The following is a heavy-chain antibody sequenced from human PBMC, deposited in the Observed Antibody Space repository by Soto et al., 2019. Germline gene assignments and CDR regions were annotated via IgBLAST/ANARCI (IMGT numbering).Heavy chain of an antibody. Sequence: QVQLVQSGAEVKKPGSSVKVSCKASGGTFSSYAISWVRQAPGQGLEWMGGIIPIFGTANYAQKFQGRVTITADESTSTAYMELSSLGSEDTAVYYCARVPEPESSSWYEYYGMDVWGQGTTVTVSS. J-gene: IGHJ6*02. CDR2: IIPIFGTA. D-gene: IGHD6-13*01. CDR1: GGTFSSYA. CDR3: ARVPEPESSSWYEYYGMDV. V-gene: IGHV1-69*12.